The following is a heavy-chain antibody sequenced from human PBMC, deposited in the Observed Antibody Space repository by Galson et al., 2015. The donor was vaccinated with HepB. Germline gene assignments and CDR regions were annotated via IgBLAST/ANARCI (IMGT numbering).Heavy chain of an antibody. V-gene: IGHV6-1*01. Sequence: CAISGDSVSSNNVAWNWIRQSPSRGLEWLERTYYRSKWFNEYAVSVKSRITINPDTSKNQFSLQLNSVTPEDTAVYYCARGRPTYFAMDVWGQGTTVTVSS. CDR2: TYYRSKWFN. CDR1: GDSVSSNNVA. D-gene: IGHD1-1*01. J-gene: IGHJ6*02. CDR3: ARGRPTYFAMDV.